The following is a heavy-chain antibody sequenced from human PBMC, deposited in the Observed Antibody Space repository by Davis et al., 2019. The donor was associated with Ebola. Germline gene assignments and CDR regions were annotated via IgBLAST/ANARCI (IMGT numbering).Heavy chain of an antibody. D-gene: IGHD6-19*01. V-gene: IGHV3-48*04. CDR1: GFTFSYFN. CDR2: ITTSSDTI. CDR3: ARGDSISGLYGVMGAFDM. Sequence: GESLKISCAASGFTFSYFNMNWVRQAPGKGLEWVSYITTSSDTIYDADSVKGRFTISRDNAKTSLYLQMNSLRAEDTAMYYCARGDSISGLYGVMGAFDMWGQGTMVTVSS. J-gene: IGHJ3*02.